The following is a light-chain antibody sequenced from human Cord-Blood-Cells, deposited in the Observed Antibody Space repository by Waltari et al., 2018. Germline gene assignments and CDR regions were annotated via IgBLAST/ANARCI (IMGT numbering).Light chain of an antibody. J-gene: IGLJ2*01. CDR3: QAWDSSTVV. CDR1: TLGDKY. Sequence: QTASITCSGDTLGDKYACWYQQKPGQSPVLVIYQDSKRPSGIPERFSGSNSGNTATLTISGTQAMDEADYYCQAWDSSTVVFGGGTKLTVL. CDR2: QDS. V-gene: IGLV3-1*01.